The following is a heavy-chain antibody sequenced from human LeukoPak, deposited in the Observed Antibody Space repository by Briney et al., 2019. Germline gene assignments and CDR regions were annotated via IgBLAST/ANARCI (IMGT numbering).Heavy chain of an antibody. CDR1: GSTFSSYG. CDR2: ISYDGSNK. J-gene: IGHJ4*02. CDR3: AKTIPHYYDSSGGPY. Sequence: GGSLRLSCAASGSTFSSYGMHWVRQAPGKGLEWVAVISYDGSNKYYADSVKGRFTISRDNSKNTLYLQMNSLRAEDTAVYYCAKTIPHYYDSSGGPYWGQGTLVTVSS. V-gene: IGHV3-30*18. D-gene: IGHD3-22*01.